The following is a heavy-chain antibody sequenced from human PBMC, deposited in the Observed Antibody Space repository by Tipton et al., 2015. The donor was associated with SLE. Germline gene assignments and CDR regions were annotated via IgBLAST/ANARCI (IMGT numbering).Heavy chain of an antibody. J-gene: IGHJ4*02. CDR2: INHSGST. CDR1: GGSFSGYY. CDR3: ARGDGITMVQGQDYFDY. D-gene: IGHD3-10*01. V-gene: IGHV4-34*01. Sequence: TLSLTCAVYGGSFSGYYWSWIRQPPGKGLEWIGEINHSGSTNYNPSLKSRVTISVDTSKNQFSLKLSSVTAADTAVYYCARGDGITMVQGQDYFDYWGQGTLVTVPS.